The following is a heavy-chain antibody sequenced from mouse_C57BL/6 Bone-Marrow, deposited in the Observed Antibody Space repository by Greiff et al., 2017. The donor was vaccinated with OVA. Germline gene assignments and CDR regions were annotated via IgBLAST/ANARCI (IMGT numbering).Heavy chain of an antibody. CDR3: ARKGDYYGDAMDY. Sequence: QVQLQQPGAELVKPGASVKLSCKASGYTFTSYWMHWVKQRPGQGLEWIGMIHPNSGSTNYNEKFKSKATLTVDKSSSTAYMQLSSLTSEDSAVYYCARKGDYYGDAMDYWGQGTSVTVSS. J-gene: IGHJ4*01. D-gene: IGHD1-1*01. V-gene: IGHV1-64*01. CDR2: IHPNSGST. CDR1: GYTFTSYW.